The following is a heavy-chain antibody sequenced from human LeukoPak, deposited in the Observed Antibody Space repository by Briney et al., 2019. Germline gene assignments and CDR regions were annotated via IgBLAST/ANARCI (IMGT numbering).Heavy chain of an antibody. V-gene: IGHV4-59*01. J-gene: IGHJ6*03. D-gene: IGHD3-10*01. CDR2: IYYSGST. CDR3: ARERGGPDITMVRGTSYYYYYMDV. Sequence: SETLSLTCTVSGGSISSYYWSWIRQPPGKGLEWIGYIYYSGSTNYNPSLKSRVTISVDTSKNQFSLKLSSVTAADTAVYYCARERGGPDITMVRGTSYYYYYMDVWGKGTTVTISS. CDR1: GGSISSYY.